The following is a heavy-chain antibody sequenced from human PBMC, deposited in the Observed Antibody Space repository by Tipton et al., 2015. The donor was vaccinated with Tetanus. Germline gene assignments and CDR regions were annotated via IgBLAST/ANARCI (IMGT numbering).Heavy chain of an antibody. D-gene: IGHD3-22*01. CDR2: INQSGRI. V-gene: IGHV4-34*01. CDR3: ARYYDSSCYYRRRYTSSFDY. J-gene: IGHJ4*02. Sequence: GLVKPSETLSLTCAVYGGSSTAYYWSWIRQSPGKGLEWIGEINQSGRINYDSSLKSRVTISVDTSKNQFSLKLSSVTAADTAVYYCARYYDSSCYYRRRYTSSFDYWGQGTLVTVS. CDR1: GGSSTAYY.